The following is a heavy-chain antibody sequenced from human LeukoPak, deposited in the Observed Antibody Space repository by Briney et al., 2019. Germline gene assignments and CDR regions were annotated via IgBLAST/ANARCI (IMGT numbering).Heavy chain of an antibody. Sequence: ASVKVSCKASGYTFTSYYMHWVRQAPGQGLEWMGIINPNGGSTSYAQKFQGRVTMTRDTSTSTVYMELSSLRSEDTAVYYWARDLDIVATTRNWFDPWGQGTLVTVSS. CDR2: INPNGGST. J-gene: IGHJ5*02. CDR1: GYTFTSYY. V-gene: IGHV1-46*03. CDR3: ARDLDIVATTRNWFDP. D-gene: IGHD5-12*01.